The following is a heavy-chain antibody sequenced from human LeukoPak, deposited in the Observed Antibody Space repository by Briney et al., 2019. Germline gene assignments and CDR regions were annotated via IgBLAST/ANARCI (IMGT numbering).Heavy chain of an antibody. Sequence: GGSLRLSCAASGFTFSSYGMHWVRQAPGKGLEWVAAISYDGSNKYYADSVKGRFTISRDNSKNTLYLQMNSLRAEDTAVYYCAKGYGIIDYWGQGTLVTVSS. J-gene: IGHJ4*02. CDR1: GFTFSSYG. CDR2: ISYDGSNK. CDR3: AKGYGIIDY. D-gene: IGHD1-1*01. V-gene: IGHV3-30*18.